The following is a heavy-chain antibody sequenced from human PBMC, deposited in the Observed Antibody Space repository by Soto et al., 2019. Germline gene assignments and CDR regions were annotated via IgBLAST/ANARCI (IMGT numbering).Heavy chain of an antibody. D-gene: IGHD3-16*01. J-gene: IGHJ6*02. CDR3: ARVITYHYGMDV. CDR2: VYYTGST. CDR1: GGSIGSYY. Sequence: QVQLKESGPGLVRASETLSLTCNVSGGSIGSYYWNWLRQPAGKGLDWIGYVYYTGSTNYNPSLEGRATISVDSSKNQVSLNLRSVTAADSATYYCARVITYHYGMDVWGQGITVTVSS. V-gene: IGHV4-59*01.